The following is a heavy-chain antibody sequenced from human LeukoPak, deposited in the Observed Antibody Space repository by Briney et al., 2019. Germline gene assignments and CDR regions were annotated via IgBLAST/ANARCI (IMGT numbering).Heavy chain of an antibody. J-gene: IGHJ4*02. V-gene: IGHV3-30*02. CDR2: IWYDGSEK. CDR1: VFIYRNHG. Sequence: PGGSLTLSCAASVFIYRNHGMHWVRQAPGKGLEWVTFIWYDGSEKYYADSVRGRFTISRDNSKNTVNLQMNSLRTEDTALYYCAKDLSSGWSFDSWGQGTLVSVSS. CDR3: AKDLSSGWSFDS. D-gene: IGHD6-19*01.